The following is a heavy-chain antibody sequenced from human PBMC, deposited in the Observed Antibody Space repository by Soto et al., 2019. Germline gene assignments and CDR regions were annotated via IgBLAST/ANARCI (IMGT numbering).Heavy chain of an antibody. CDR1: GYTFTSYG. CDR2: ISAYNGNT. Sequence: QVQLVQSGAEVKKPGASVKVSCKASGYTFTSYGISWVRQAPGQGLERMGWISAYNGNTKYAQKLQGRVTMTTDTPTSTAYRELRSLRSDDTDVNYCAREPTYFDYWGQGTLVTVSS. CDR3: AREPTYFDY. J-gene: IGHJ4*02. V-gene: IGHV1-18*01.